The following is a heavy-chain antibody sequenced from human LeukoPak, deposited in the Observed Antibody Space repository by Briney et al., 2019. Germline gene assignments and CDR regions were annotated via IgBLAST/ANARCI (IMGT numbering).Heavy chain of an antibody. Sequence: SVKVSCKASGGTFSSYAISWVRQAPGQGLEWMGGIIPIFGTANYAQKFKGRVTITADESTSTAYMELSSLRSEDTAVYYCARATLGSGSYQPLGTRFDYWGQGTLVTVSS. J-gene: IGHJ4*02. D-gene: IGHD3-10*01. CDR2: IIPIFGTA. V-gene: IGHV1-69*13. CDR1: GGTFSSYA. CDR3: ARATLGSGSYQPLGTRFDY.